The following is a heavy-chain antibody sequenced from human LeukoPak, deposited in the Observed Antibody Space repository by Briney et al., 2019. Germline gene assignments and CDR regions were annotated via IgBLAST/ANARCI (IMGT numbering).Heavy chain of an antibody. D-gene: IGHD6-19*01. CDR3: ASGALFGSGEYKDYFDY. J-gene: IGHJ4*02. Sequence: GGSLRLSCAASGFTFSDYYMTWIRQAPGKGLEWVSYIGNRGENIYYADSVKGRFGISRDNDKNSLYLQMNSLRAEDTAVYYCASGALFGSGEYKDYFDYWGQGTLVTVSS. V-gene: IGHV3-11*01. CDR2: IGNRGENI. CDR1: GFTFSDYY.